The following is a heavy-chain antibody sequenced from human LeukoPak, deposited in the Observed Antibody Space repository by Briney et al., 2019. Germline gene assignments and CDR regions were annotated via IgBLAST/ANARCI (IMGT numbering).Heavy chain of an antibody. CDR2: INSDGSST. D-gene: IGHD2-21*01. V-gene: IGHV3-74*01. Sequence: PGGSLRLSCAASGLTLSSYWMHWVRQAPGKGLVWVSRINSDGSSTRYADPVKGRFTISRDNAKNTLYLQMNSLRAEDTAVYYCAELTSVVEQYWGQGTLVTVSS. CDR3: AELTSVVEQY. J-gene: IGHJ4*02. CDR1: GLTLSSYW.